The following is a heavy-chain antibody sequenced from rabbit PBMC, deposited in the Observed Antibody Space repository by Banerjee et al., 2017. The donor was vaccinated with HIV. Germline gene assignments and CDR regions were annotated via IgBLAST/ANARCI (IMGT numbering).Heavy chain of an antibody. CDR1: GFSFSSSYY. J-gene: IGHJ3*01. Sequence: QEQLEESGGGLVKPEGSLTLTCTASGFSFSSSYYMCWVRQAPGKGPEWIGYIYPDYGSIDYANWVNGRFTISLDNAQTTVFLQMTSLTAADTATYFCARDYGYGGSGYSRLDLWGPGTLVTVS. V-gene: IGHV1S45*01. D-gene: IGHD8-1*01. CDR2: IYPDYGSI. CDR3: ARDYGYGGSGYSRLDL.